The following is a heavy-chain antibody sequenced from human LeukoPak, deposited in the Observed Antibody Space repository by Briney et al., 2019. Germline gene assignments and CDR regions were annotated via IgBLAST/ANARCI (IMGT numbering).Heavy chain of an antibody. CDR1: GGTFSSYA. J-gene: IGHJ4*02. CDR3: ASLLAARQDPVGYYFDY. V-gene: IGHV1-69*04. D-gene: IGHD6-6*01. Sequence: SVKVSCKASGGTFSSYAISWVRQAPGQGLEWMGRIIPILGIANYAQKFQGRVTITADKSTSTAYMELSSLRSEDTAVYYCASLLAARQDPVGYYFDYWGQGTLVTVSS. CDR2: IIPILGIA.